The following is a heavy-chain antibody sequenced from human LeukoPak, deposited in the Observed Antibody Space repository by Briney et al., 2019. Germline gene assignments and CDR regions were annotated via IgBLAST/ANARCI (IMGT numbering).Heavy chain of an antibody. V-gene: IGHV7-4-1*02. D-gene: IGHD3-9*01. Sequence: ASVKVSCKASGYTFTSYAMNWVRQAPGQGLEWMGWINTNTGNPTYAQGFTGRFVFSLDTSVSTAYLQISSLKAEDTAVYYCATHYDILTGFIPFDYWGQGTLVTVSS. CDR2: INTNTGNP. J-gene: IGHJ4*02. CDR1: GYTFTSYA. CDR3: ATHYDILTGFIPFDY.